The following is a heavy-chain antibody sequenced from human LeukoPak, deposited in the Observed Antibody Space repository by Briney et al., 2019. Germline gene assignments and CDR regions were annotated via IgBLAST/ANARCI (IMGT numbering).Heavy chain of an antibody. V-gene: IGHV3-15*01. Sequence: PGGSLRLSCAASGFTFSSYAMSWVRQAPGKGLEWVGRIKSKTDGGTTDYAAPVKGRFTISRDDSKNTLYLQMNSLKTEDTAVYYCTTVATYYDILTAFYWGRGPLVTVPS. D-gene: IGHD3-9*01. CDR1: GFTFSSYA. J-gene: IGHJ4*02. CDR2: IKSKTDGGTT. CDR3: TTVATYYDILTAFY.